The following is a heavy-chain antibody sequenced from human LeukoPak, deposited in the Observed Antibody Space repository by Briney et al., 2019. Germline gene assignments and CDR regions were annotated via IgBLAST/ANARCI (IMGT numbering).Heavy chain of an antibody. CDR2: ISGSGAST. CDR1: GFTFSSYC. Sequence: GGSLRLSCAAPGFTFSSYCMTWVRQSPGKGLEWVSAISGSGASTYYADSVKGRFTISRDNSENTLYLQMNSLRAEDTAVYYCAKAWGSGYYYFDCWGQGTLVTVSS. V-gene: IGHV3-23*01. CDR3: AKAWGSGYYYFDC. D-gene: IGHD3-22*01. J-gene: IGHJ4*02.